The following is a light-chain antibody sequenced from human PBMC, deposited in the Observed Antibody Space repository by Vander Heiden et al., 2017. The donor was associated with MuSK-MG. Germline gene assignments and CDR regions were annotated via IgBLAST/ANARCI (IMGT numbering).Light chain of an antibody. CDR3: RKSKDWPLT. V-gene: IGKV2-30*01. CDR1: QSLLTNDGNTY. Sequence: DVVMTQSPLSLPVTLGQPASLSCRSSQSLLTNDGNTYLSWFQQRPGQSPRRLIYKVSNRGSGVPDRISGSGSGTDFTLRISRVDAEDVGLYYCRKSKDWPLTFGQGTQVEIK. J-gene: IGKJ5*01. CDR2: KVS.